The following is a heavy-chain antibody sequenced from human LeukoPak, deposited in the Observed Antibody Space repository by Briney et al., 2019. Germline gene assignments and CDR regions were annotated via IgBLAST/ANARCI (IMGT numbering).Heavy chain of an antibody. CDR3: ARDYYSGSWYGGGVYYYYMDV. CDR2: IYHSGST. Sequence: SETLSLTGAVYGGSFSGYYWGWIRQPPGKGLGWIGSIYHSGSTYYNTSLKSGVTISVDTPKNQSSLKLSSVTAADTAVYYCARDYYSGSWYGGGVYYYYMDVWGKGTTVTVS. V-gene: IGHV4-34*01. D-gene: IGHD6-13*01. J-gene: IGHJ6*03. CDR1: GGSFSGYY.